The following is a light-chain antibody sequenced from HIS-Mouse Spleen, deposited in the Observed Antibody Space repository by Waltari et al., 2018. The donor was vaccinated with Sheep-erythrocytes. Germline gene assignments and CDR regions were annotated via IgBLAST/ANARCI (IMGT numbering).Light chain of an antibody. Sequence: SYELTQPPSVSVSPGQTARLTGIGDTLGDKYACWYQQKPGQSPVLVIYQDSKRPSGIPERFSGSNSGNTATLTISGTQAMDEADYYCQAWDSSTAWVFGGGTKLTVL. CDR2: QDS. CDR3: QAWDSSTAWV. CDR1: TLGDKY. J-gene: IGLJ3*02. V-gene: IGLV3-1*01.